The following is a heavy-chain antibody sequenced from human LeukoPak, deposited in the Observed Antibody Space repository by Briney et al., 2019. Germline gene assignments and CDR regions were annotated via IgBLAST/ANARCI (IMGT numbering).Heavy chain of an antibody. CDR2: ISSNGGST. CDR1: GFTFSSYA. J-gene: IGHJ4*02. CDR3: ARDFSYDSSGYYDY. V-gene: IGHV3-64*01. Sequence: PGRSLRLSCAASGFTFSSYAMHWVRQAPGKGLEYVSAISSNGGSTYYANSVKGRFTISRDNSKNTLYLQMGSLRAEDMAVYYCARDFSYDSSGYYDYWGQGTLVTVSS. D-gene: IGHD3-22*01.